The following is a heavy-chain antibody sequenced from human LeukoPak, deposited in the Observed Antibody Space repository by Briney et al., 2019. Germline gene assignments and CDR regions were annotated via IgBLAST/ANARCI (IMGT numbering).Heavy chain of an antibody. Sequence: SQTLSLTCAMSGDSVSTNSAAWNWIRQSPSRGLEWLGRTYYRSKWYNDYAVSVKSRITINPDTSKNQFSLQLNSVTPEDTAVYYCARGQGSWYHRGLDYWGQGTLVTVSS. J-gene: IGHJ4*02. CDR1: GDSVSTNSAA. D-gene: IGHD6-13*01. CDR2: TYYRSKWYN. V-gene: IGHV6-1*01. CDR3: ARGQGSWYHRGLDY.